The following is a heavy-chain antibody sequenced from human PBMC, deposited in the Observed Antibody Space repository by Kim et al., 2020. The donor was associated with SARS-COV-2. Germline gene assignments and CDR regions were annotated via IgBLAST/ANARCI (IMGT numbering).Heavy chain of an antibody. Sequence: SETLSLTCTVSGGSISSYYWSWIRQPPGKGLEWIGYIYYSGSTNYNPSLKSRVTISVDTSKNQFSLKLSSVTAADTAVYYCARDPPPVAVAGKYYYYYGMDVWGQGTTVTVSS. J-gene: IGHJ6*02. D-gene: IGHD6-19*01. CDR2: IYYSGST. CDR3: ARDPPPVAVAGKYYYYYGMDV. CDR1: GGSISSYY. V-gene: IGHV4-59*01.